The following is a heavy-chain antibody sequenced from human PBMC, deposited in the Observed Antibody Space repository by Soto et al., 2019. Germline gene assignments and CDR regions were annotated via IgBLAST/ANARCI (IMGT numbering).Heavy chain of an antibody. D-gene: IGHD6-19*01. Sequence: VASVKVSCKASGYTFTDYYVHWVRQAPGQGLEWMGWINPNSGVTNYAQKFQGWVTLTRDTSVSTAYMELNRLKSDDTAVFFCARGVSGWSPFDLWGHGTLVTVSS. CDR1: GYTFTDYY. J-gene: IGHJ4*01. CDR3: ARGVSGWSPFDL. V-gene: IGHV1-2*04. CDR2: INPNSGVT.